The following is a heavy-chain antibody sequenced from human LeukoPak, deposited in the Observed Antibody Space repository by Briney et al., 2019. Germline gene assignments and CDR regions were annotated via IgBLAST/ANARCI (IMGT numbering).Heavy chain of an antibody. Sequence: GGSVRLSCADSGFTFSSYGMHWVRQAPGKGLEWVAVISYDGTNKYYVDSVKGRFTISRDNSKNTLYLQMNSLRAEDTAVYYCAKRGDCSSISCSTYGIDYWGQGTLVTVSS. CDR2: ISYDGTNK. J-gene: IGHJ4*02. V-gene: IGHV3-30*18. D-gene: IGHD2-2*02. CDR3: AKRGDCSSISCSTYGIDY. CDR1: GFTFSSYG.